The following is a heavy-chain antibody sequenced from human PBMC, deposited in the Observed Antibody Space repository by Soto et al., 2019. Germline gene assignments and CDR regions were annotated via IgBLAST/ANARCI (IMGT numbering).Heavy chain of an antibody. CDR2: INAGNGNT. CDR1: GYTFTSYA. J-gene: IGHJ4*02. CDR3: ARGSGGDQGDFDY. V-gene: IGHV1-3*01. Sequence: QVQLVQSGAEVKKPGASVKVSCKASGYTFTSYAMHWVRQAPGQRLEWMGWINAGNGNTKYSQKFQGRVTITRDTSASTAYMELSRLRSEDTAVYYCARGSGGDQGDFDYWGQGTLVTVSS. D-gene: IGHD2-21*02.